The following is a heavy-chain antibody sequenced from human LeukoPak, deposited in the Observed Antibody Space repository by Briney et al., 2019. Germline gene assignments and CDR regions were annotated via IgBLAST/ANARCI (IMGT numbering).Heavy chain of an antibody. D-gene: IGHD2-2*01. J-gene: IGHJ6*02. CDR2: INPSGGST. CDR3: ARGCRVVPGVHNVGMTSYYNGMDV. CDR1: GYTFTSYY. Sequence: ASVKVSCKASGYTFTSYYMHWVRQAPGQGLEWMGIINPSGGSTSYAQKFQGRVTMTRDMSTSTVYMELSSLRPEDTAVYYCARGCRVVPGVHNVGMTSYYNGMDVWGQGTTVTVSS. V-gene: IGHV1-46*01.